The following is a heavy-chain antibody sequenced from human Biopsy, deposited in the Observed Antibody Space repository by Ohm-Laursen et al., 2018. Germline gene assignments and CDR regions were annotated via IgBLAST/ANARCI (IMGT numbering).Heavy chain of an antibody. CDR1: GFAVSSNY. Sequence: SLRLSCTASGFAVSSNYLTWVRQAPGKGLEWVSLIYSDLRTYYADSVKGRFTISRDSSKNTLYLQMNSLRVEDTAVYYCARGPSGVATIGRGQGTLVTVSS. CDR3: ARGPSGVATIG. V-gene: IGHV3-66*01. CDR2: IYSDLRT. J-gene: IGHJ4*02. D-gene: IGHD5-24*01.